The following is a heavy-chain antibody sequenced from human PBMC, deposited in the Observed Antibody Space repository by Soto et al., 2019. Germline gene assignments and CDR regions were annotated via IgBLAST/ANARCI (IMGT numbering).Heavy chain of an antibody. CDR3: AKGTYYGSGSFHLDY. V-gene: IGHV3-23*01. D-gene: IGHD3-10*01. CDR1: GLPFKSYC. CDR2: ISGSGGST. J-gene: IGHJ4*02. Sequence: GGSMRLSCAASGLPFKSYCIHWVRQAPGKGLEWVSAISGSGGSTYYADSVKGRFTISRDNSKNTLYLQMNSLRAEDTAVYYCAKGTYYGSGSFHLDYWGQGTLVTVSS.